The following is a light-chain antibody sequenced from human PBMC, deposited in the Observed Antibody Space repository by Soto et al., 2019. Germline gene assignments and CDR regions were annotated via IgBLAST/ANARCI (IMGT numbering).Light chain of an antibody. CDR1: QTISSW. Sequence: DSQMTQSPSTQSGSVGYRVTITCRASQTISSWLAWYQQKPGKAPKLLIYAASTLHTGVPSRFSGRGSGTDFTLTINNLQREDFADYFCQQTYSNLWTFGQGTKVDIK. CDR3: QQTYSNLWT. J-gene: IGKJ1*01. V-gene: IGKV1-39*01. CDR2: AAS.